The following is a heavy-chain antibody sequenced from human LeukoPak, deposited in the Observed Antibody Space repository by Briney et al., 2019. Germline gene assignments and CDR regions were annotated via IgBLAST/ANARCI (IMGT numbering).Heavy chain of an antibody. D-gene: IGHD6-19*01. V-gene: IGHV3-33*06. CDR1: GFTFSSYG. J-gene: IGHJ4*02. CDR2: IWYDGSNK. Sequence: GRSLRLSCAASGFTFSSYGMHWVRQAPGKGLEWVAVIWYDGSNKNYADSVKGRFTISRDNSKNTLYLQMNSLRAEDTAVYYCAKDRRGSGSIFDYWGQGTLVTVSS. CDR3: AKDRRGSGSIFDY.